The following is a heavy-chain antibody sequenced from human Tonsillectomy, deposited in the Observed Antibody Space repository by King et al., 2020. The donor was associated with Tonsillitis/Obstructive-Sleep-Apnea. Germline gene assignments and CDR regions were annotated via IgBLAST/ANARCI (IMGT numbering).Heavy chain of an antibody. CDR3: AKDLSDYGVYNGGYAFDI. CDR2: ISYDGSNK. J-gene: IGHJ3*02. D-gene: IGHD4-17*01. V-gene: IGHV3-30*18. Sequence: VQLVESGGGVVQPGRSLRLSCAASGFTFSSYGIHWVRQAPGKGLEWVALISYDGSNKYYADSVRGRFTISRDNSKNTLYLQMNSLRAEDTAVYYCAKDLSDYGVYNGGYAFDIWGQGTMVTVSS. CDR1: GFTFSSYG.